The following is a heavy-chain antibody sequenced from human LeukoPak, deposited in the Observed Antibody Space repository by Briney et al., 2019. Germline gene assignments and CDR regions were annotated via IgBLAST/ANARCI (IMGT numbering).Heavy chain of an antibody. J-gene: IGHJ4*02. CDR1: GFTVSSNY. CDR3: ARAYGGFHYFDY. D-gene: IGHD5-12*01. CDR2: IYSGGST. V-gene: IGHV3-53*04. Sequence: GGSLRLSCAASGFTVSSNYMSWVRQAPGKGLEWVSVIYSGGSTHYADSVKGRFTISRHNSKTTLYLQMNSLRAEDTAVYYCARAYGGFHYFDYWGQGTLVTVSS.